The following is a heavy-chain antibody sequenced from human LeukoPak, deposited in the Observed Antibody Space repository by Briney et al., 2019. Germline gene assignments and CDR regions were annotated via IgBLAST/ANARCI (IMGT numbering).Heavy chain of an antibody. CDR1: GGSISSSNYY. V-gene: IGHV4-39*01. J-gene: IGHJ4*02. Sequence: PSETLSLTCTVSGGSISSSNYYWGWIRQPPGKGLEWIGSIHYSGSTYYSPSLKSRVTISVDTSKNQFSLRLSSVTAADTAVYYCARRKIHDYGDYFDCWGQGTLVTVSS. CDR2: IHYSGST. CDR3: ARRKIHDYGDYFDC. D-gene: IGHD4-17*01.